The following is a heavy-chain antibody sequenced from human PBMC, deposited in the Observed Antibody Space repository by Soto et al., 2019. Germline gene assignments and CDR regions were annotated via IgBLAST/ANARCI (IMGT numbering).Heavy chain of an antibody. Sequence: SETLSLTCTVSGAFLNNFFWSWIRQTPGKGLEWIGYVSQGGAAAYLAEGETTGYNPSLESRATISLKLPKKQFSLRLNSVTAAVTVVYYCGRLEGLATISYYFDYWGQGALVTVSS. V-gene: IGHV4-59*08. CDR1: GAFLNNFF. J-gene: IGHJ4*02. CDR2: VSQGGAAAYLAEGETT. D-gene: IGHD3-9*01. CDR3: GRLEGLATISYYFDY.